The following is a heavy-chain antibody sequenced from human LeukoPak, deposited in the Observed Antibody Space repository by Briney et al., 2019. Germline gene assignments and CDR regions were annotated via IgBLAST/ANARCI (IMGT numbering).Heavy chain of an antibody. J-gene: IGHJ5*02. Sequence: SVKVSCKASGGTFSSYAISWVRQAPGQGLEWMGGIIPIFGTTNYAQKFQGRVTITADESTSTAYMELSSLRSEDTAVYYCAREWFGELIDWFDPWGQGTLVTVSS. V-gene: IGHV1-69*13. CDR1: GGTFSSYA. CDR2: IIPIFGTT. D-gene: IGHD3-10*01. CDR3: AREWFGELIDWFDP.